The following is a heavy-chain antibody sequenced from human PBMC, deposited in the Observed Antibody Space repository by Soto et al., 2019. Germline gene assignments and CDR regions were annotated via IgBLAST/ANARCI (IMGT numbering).Heavy chain of an antibody. CDR1: GGSISSSSYY. J-gene: IGHJ4*02. Sequence: QLQLQESGPGLVKPSETLSLTCTVSGGSISSSSYYWGWIRQPPGKGLEWIGSIYYSGSTSYNPSLKSRVTISVDTSKNQFSLKLSSVTAADTAVYCCAGHEQMATTGEIDYWGQGTLVTVSS. V-gene: IGHV4-39*01. CDR3: AGHEQMATTGEIDY. D-gene: IGHD5-12*01. CDR2: IYYSGST.